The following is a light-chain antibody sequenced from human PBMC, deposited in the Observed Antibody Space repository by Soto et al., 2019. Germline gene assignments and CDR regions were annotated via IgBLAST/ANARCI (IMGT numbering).Light chain of an antibody. V-gene: IGKV3-11*01. Sequence: EIVLTQSPATLSLSPGDRATLSCRASQSVGNYLAWYQQKPGQAPRLLIYAASDRATGVPARFSGSGSGTDFTLTISSLEPEDFAVYYGQQRSSYYTFGQGTRLEI. J-gene: IGKJ2*01. CDR1: QSVGNY. CDR3: QQRSSYYT. CDR2: AAS.